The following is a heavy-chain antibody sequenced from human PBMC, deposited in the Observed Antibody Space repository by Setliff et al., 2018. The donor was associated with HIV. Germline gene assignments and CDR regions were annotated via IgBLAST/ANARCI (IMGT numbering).Heavy chain of an antibody. Sequence: SETLSLTCSVSGGSISTYHCSWIRQPPGKGLEWIGYIYKSGSTNYSPSLKSRVTISPGTSKNQFSLKLTSVTAADTAVYYCARLSDTAMASFDSWGQGILVTVSS. CDR1: GGSISTYH. V-gene: IGHV4-59*08. CDR3: ARLSDTAMASFDS. CDR2: IYKSGST. J-gene: IGHJ4*02. D-gene: IGHD5-18*01.